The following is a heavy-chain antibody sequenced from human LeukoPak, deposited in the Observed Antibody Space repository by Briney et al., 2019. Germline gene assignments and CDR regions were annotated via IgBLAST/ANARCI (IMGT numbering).Heavy chain of an antibody. CDR3: ARVRRYQLLYEDY. CDR1: GGSISSGGYY. V-gene: IGHV4-31*03. J-gene: IGHJ4*02. CDR2: IYYSGST. Sequence: PSETLSLTCTVSGGSISSGGYYWSWIRQHPGKGLEWIGYIYYSGSTYYNPSLKSRVTISVDTSKNQFSLKLSSVTAADTAAYYCARVRRYQLLYEDYWGQGTLVTVSS. D-gene: IGHD2-2*02.